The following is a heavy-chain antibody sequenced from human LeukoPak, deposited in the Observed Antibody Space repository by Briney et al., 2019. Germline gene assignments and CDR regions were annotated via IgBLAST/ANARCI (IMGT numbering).Heavy chain of an antibody. V-gene: IGHV4-31*03. CDR2: IYNSEST. Sequence: PSQTLSLTCTVSGASSSSGGHYWSWIRQHPGKGLEWIGYIYNSESTYYNPSLKSRVTISVDTSKNQFSLILRSVTAADTAVYYCARVKDYSGSAQHWFDPWGQGTLVTVSP. CDR1: GASSSSGGHY. J-gene: IGHJ5*02. D-gene: IGHD3-10*01. CDR3: ARVKDYSGSAQHWFDP.